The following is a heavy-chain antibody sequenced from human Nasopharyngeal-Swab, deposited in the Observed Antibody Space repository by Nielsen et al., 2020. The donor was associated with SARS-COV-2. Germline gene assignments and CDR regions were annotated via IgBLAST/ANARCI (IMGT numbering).Heavy chain of an antibody. V-gene: IGHV4-59*01. J-gene: IGHJ5*02. Sequence: SETLSLTCTVSGGSIRSYYWSWIRQPPGKGLEWNGYIYYSGSTNYNPSLKSRVTISVDTSKNQFSLKLSSVTAADTAVYYCARVDFWSGYFPNWFDPWGQGTLVTVSS. CDR2: IYYSGST. CDR1: GGSIRSYY. D-gene: IGHD3-3*01. CDR3: ARVDFWSGYFPNWFDP.